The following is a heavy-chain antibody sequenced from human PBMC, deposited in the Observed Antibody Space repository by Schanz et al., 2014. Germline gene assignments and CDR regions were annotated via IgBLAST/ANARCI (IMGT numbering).Heavy chain of an antibody. J-gene: IGHJ6*02. Sequence: EGQLLESGGGLIQPGGSLRLSCAASGFTFSSYAMSWVRQAPGKGLEWVSTISASGGSTYYADSVKGRFTISRDNSKNILYLQMNSLRAKDTAVYYCAKARRKSNCSGGRCFHYSYYGMDVWGQGTTVTVSS. D-gene: IGHD2-15*01. V-gene: IGHV3-23*01. CDR1: GFTFSSYA. CDR3: AKARRKSNCSGGRCFHYSYYGMDV. CDR2: ISASGGST.